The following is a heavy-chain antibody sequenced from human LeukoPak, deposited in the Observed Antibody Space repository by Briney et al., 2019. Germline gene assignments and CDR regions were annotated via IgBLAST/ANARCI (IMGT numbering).Heavy chain of an antibody. CDR1: GFSVGGTH. Sequence: GGSLRLSCAISGFSVGGTHMSWVRQAPGKGLEWVSAIYTGGTTYSADSVQGRFTVSRDNDKNIIYLHMNILRAEDTAVYYCARDTATTGGGLDSWGQGTLVTVSS. CDR3: ARDTATTGGGLDS. J-gene: IGHJ4*02. V-gene: IGHV3-53*01. CDR2: IYTGGTT. D-gene: IGHD1-1*01.